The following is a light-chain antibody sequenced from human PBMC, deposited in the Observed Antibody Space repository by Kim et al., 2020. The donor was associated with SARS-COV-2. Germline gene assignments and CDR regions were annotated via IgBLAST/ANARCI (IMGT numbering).Light chain of an antibody. CDR1: SGSIASTY. V-gene: IGLV6-57*03. CDR2: EAN. CDR3: QSYDSSNWV. J-gene: IGLJ3*02. Sequence: GNTVTISCTRSSGSIASTYVQWYQQRPGSAPTTVIYEANQRPSGVPDRFSGSIDSSSNSASLTISGLKTEDEADYYCQSYDSSNWVFGGGTQLTVL.